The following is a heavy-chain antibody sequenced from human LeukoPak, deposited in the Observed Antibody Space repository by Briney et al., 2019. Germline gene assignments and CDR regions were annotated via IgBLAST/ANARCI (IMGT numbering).Heavy chain of an antibody. CDR2: AGRAGGTT. Sequence: GGSLRLSCATSGFNYDRYTIHWVRQAPGKGLAWVSLAGRAGGTTFYSDTVRGRFTISRDSGRKSVYLQMNSLTTDDTAFYFCAKELDTMFFDYWGQGALVTVSS. J-gene: IGHJ4*02. CDR3: AKELDTMFFDY. D-gene: IGHD3-10*02. CDR1: GFNYDRYT. V-gene: IGHV3-43*01.